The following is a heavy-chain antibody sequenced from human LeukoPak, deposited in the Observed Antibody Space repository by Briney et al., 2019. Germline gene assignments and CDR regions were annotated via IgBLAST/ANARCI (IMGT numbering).Heavy chain of an antibody. CDR2: ISSSSYI. D-gene: IGHD2-2*01. CDR1: GFTFSSYA. J-gene: IGHJ5*02. CDR3: ARDDEVVPAAIHNWFDP. Sequence: SGGSLRLSCAASGFTFSSYAMSWVRQAPGKGLEWVSSISSSSYIYYADSVKGRFTISRDNAKNSLYLQMNSLRAEDTAVYYCARDDEVVPAAIHNWFDPWGQGTLVTVSS. V-gene: IGHV3-21*01.